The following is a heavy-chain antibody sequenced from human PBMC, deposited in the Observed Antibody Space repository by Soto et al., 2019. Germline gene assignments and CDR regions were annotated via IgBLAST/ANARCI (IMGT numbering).Heavy chain of an antibody. CDR3: ARVEAPLIHSDHYYYGMDV. CDR2: IWYDGSNT. D-gene: IGHD5-18*01. V-gene: IGHV3-33*01. J-gene: IGHJ6*02. Sequence: QVQLVESGGGVVRPGRSLRLACAASGFSFSTYGMHWVRQAPGEGLQWVAVIWYDGSNTYYADSVKGRFTISRDNSKNTLYLQMKNLRVEDTAVYYCARVEAPLIHSDHYYYGMDVWGQGTTVTVSS. CDR1: GFSFSTYG.